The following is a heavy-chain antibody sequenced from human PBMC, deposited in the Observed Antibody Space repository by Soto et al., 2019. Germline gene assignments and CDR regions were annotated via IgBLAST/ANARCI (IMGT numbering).Heavy chain of an antibody. V-gene: IGHV3-30-3*01. J-gene: IGHJ6*02. CDR3: ARDGDLPLEPLGGMDV. D-gene: IGHD1-1*01. CDR1: GFTFSSYA. Sequence: GGSLRLSCAASGFTFSSYAMHWVRQAPGKGLEWVAVISYDGSNKYYADSVKGRFTISRDNSKNTLYLQMNSLRAEDTAVYYCARDGDLPLEPLGGMDVWGQGTTVTVSS. CDR2: ISYDGSNK.